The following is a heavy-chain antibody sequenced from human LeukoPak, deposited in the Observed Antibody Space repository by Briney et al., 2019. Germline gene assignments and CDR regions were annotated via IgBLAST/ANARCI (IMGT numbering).Heavy chain of an antibody. D-gene: IGHD3-16*02. V-gene: IGHV5-10-1*01. CDR1: GYSFTSYW. Sequence: GESLKISCKESGYSFTSYWISWVRQMPGKGLEWMGRIDPSDSHTRYSPSFQGQVTMSADKSISTAYLQWSSLKASDTAIYYCARYSASYDYVWGTYRPTFDYWGQGTLVTVSS. CDR2: IDPSDSHT. CDR3: ARYSASYDYVWGTYRPTFDY. J-gene: IGHJ4*02.